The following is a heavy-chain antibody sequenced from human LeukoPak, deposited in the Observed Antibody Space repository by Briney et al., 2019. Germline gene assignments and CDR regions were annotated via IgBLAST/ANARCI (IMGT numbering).Heavy chain of an antibody. CDR1: GGSINSYY. CDR3: ARGDGYNRV. V-gene: IGHV4-59*01. Sequence: SETLSLTCTVSGGSINSYYWSWIRQPPGKGVEWIGSIYYSGSTNYNPSLKSRVTISVDTSKNQFSLKLSSVTAADTAVYYCARGDGYNRVWGQGTLVTVSS. J-gene: IGHJ4*02. CDR2: IYYSGST. D-gene: IGHD5-24*01.